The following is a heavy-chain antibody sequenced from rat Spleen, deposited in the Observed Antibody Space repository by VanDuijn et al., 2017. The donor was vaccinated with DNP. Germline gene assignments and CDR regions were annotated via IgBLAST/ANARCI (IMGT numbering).Heavy chain of an antibody. CDR2: ISTSGGST. CDR1: GFTFSNYG. D-gene: IGHD5-1*01. J-gene: IGHJ2*01. Sequence: EVQLVESGGGLVQPGRSLKLSCAASGFTFSNYGMAWVRQAPKKGLEWVATISTSGGSTYYRDSVKGRFTISRDNAKRTLYLQMDSLRSEDTATYYCTTTGSGYFDYWGQGVMVTVSS. V-gene: IGHV5-27*01. CDR3: TTTGSGYFDY.